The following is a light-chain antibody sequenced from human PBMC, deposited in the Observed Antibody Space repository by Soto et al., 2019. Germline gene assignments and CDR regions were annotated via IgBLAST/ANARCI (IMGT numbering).Light chain of an antibody. V-gene: IGLV2-14*03. CDR3: SSYTTSNTRQIV. J-gene: IGLJ1*01. CDR1: SSDVGGYNY. CDR2: DVS. Sequence: QSALTQPASVSGSTSQSITISCTGTSSDVGGYNYVSWYQHHPGKAPKLMIYDVSNRPSGVSNRFSGSKSGNTASLTISGLQPEDEADYYCSSYTTSNTRQIVFGTGTKVTVL.